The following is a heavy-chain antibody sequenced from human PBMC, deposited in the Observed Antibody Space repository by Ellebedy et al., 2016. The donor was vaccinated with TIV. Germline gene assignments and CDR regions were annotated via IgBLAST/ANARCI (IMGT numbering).Heavy chain of an antibody. CDR1: GFTVSSNS. CDR2: IYSGDST. V-gene: IGHV3-66*01. D-gene: IGHD1-26*01. CDR3: ARASREGATSWFDP. J-gene: IGHJ5*02. Sequence: PGGSLRLSCAVSGFTVSSNSMTWVRQAPGKGLEWVSLIYSGDSTYNADSVKGRFTISRDNSKNTLYLQMKSLRPEDTAVYYCARASREGATSWFDPWGQGTLVTVSS.